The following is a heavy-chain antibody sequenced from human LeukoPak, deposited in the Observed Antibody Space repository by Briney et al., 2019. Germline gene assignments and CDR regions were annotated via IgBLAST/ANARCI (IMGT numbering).Heavy chain of an antibody. V-gene: IGHV3-23*01. D-gene: IGHD3-3*01. CDR3: AKDWYYNFWSGYPRPYFDY. CDR2: ISGSGGST. J-gene: IGHJ4*02. CDR1: GFTFSSYA. Sequence: GGSLRLSCAASGFTFSSYAMSWVRQAPGKGLEWVSAISGSGGSTYYADSVKGRFTISRDNSKNTLYLQMNSLRAEDTAVYYCAKDWYYNFWSGYPRPYFDYWGQGILVTVSS.